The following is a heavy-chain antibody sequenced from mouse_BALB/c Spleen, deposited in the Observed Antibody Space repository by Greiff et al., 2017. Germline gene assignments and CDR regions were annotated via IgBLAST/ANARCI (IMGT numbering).Heavy chain of an antibody. V-gene: IGHV3-2*02. CDR3: AKSYDYDAMDD. CDR2: ISYSGST. CDR1: GYSITSDYA. J-gene: IGHJ4*01. Sequence: EVMLVESGPGLVKPSQSLSLTCTVTGYSITSDYAWNWIRQFPGNKLEWMGYISYSGSTSYNPSLKSRISITRDTSTNQFFLQLNSVTTEDTATYYCAKSYDYDAMDDWGQGTSVTVSS.